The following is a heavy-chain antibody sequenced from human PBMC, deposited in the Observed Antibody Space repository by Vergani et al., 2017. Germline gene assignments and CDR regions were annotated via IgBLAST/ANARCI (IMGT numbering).Heavy chain of an antibody. Sequence: QMQLVQSGAELKKPGSSVKVSCKASGYTFTNGYLNWVRQAPGQGLEWMGWITPFNGNTNYAQKFQDRVTITRDRSMSTAYMELSSLRSEDTAMYYCALAASSTSCINSVCITPETGSWFDPWGQGTLVTVSS. V-gene: IGHV1-45*02. CDR1: GYTFTNGY. CDR2: ITPFNGNT. D-gene: IGHD2-2*01. CDR3: ALAASSTSCINSVCITPETGSWFDP. J-gene: IGHJ5*02.